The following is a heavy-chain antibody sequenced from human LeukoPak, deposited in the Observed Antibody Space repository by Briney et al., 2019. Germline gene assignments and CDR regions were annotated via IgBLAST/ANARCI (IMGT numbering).Heavy chain of an antibody. Sequence: GASVKVSCKASGYTFTGYYIHWVRQAPGQGLEWMGWINPSSGATSYAQKFQGRVTMTRDTSINTAYMELSRLRPDDAAVYYCARGLRFFDYLNYFDFWGQGTLVTVSS. CDR2: INPSSGAT. J-gene: IGHJ4*02. D-gene: IGHD3-9*01. V-gene: IGHV1-2*02. CDR3: ARGLRFFDYLNYFDF. CDR1: GYTFTGYY.